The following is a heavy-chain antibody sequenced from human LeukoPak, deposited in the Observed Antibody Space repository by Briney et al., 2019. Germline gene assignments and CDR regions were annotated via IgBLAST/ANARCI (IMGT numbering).Heavy chain of an antibody. J-gene: IGHJ4*02. V-gene: IGHV1-8*03. Sequence: GASVKVSCKASGYTFTSYDINWVRQATGQGLEWMGWMNPNSGNTGHAQKFQGRVTITRNTSISTAYMELSSLRSEDTAVYYCARDNKQLVQLGTRAIDYWGQGTLVTVSS. CDR1: GYTFTSYD. D-gene: IGHD6-13*01. CDR2: MNPNSGNT. CDR3: ARDNKQLVQLGTRAIDY.